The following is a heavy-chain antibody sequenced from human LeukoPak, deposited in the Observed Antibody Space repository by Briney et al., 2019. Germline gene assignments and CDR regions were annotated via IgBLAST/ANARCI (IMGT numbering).Heavy chain of an antibody. J-gene: IGHJ6*02. D-gene: IGHD6-19*01. V-gene: IGHV3-21*01. CDR1: GFTFSSYG. Sequence: GGSLRLSCAASGFTFSSYGMHWVRQAPGKGLEWVSSISSSSSYIYYADSVKGRFTISRDNAKNSLYLQMNSLRAEDTAVYYCARDNGAIAVANLYYYYGMDVWGQGTTVTVSS. CDR2: ISSSSSYI. CDR3: ARDNGAIAVANLYYYYGMDV.